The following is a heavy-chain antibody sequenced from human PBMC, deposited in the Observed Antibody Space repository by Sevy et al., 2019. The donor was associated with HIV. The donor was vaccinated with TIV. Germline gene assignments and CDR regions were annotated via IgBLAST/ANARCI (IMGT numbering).Heavy chain of an antibody. D-gene: IGHD1-26*01. J-gene: IGHJ4*02. CDR3: AGENAWGRGYS. Sequence: SETLSLTSTVSGGSITSLYWNRIRQPPGKGLEWIANIYYNGHINYNPSLKSRVTSSLDTSKNQFSLRLSSVTAADTAMYYCAGENAWGRGYSWGQGTLVTVSS. CDR2: IYYNGHI. V-gene: IGHV4-59*08. CDR1: GGSITSLY.